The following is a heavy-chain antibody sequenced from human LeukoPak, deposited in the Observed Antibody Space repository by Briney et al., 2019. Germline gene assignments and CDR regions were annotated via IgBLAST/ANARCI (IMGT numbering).Heavy chain of an antibody. J-gene: IGHJ6*03. D-gene: IGHD1-26*01. Sequence: PSETLSLTCAVYGGSFSGYYWSWIRQPPGKGLEWIGEINHSGSTNYNPSLKSRVTISVDTSKNQFSLKLSSVTAADTAVYYCARGGGSYSRLGYYYYYMDVWGKGTTVTISS. CDR3: ARGGGSYSRLGYYYYYMDV. CDR1: GGSFSGYY. V-gene: IGHV4-34*01. CDR2: INHSGST.